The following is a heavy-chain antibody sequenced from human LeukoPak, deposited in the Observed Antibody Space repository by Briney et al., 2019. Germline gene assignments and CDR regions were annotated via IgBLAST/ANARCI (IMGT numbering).Heavy chain of an antibody. V-gene: IGHV4-59*01. Sequence: KTSETLSLTCTVSGGSISSYYWSWIRQPPGKGLEWIGYIYYSGSTNYNPSLKGRVTISVDTSKNQFSLKLSSVTAADTAVYYCARVPPYYYDSSGYFVAAFDIWGLGTMVTVSS. D-gene: IGHD3-22*01. CDR2: IYYSGST. J-gene: IGHJ3*02. CDR3: ARVPPYYYDSSGYFVAAFDI. CDR1: GGSISSYY.